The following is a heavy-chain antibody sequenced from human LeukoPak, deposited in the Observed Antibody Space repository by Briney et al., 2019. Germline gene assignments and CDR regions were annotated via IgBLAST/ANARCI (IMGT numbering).Heavy chain of an antibody. V-gene: IGHV4-34*01. D-gene: IGHD5-18*01. J-gene: IGHJ3*02. CDR3: AINTAMVTDAFDI. CDR2: INHSGST. CDR1: GGSFSGYY. Sequence: PSETLSLTCAVYGGSFSGYYWSWIRQPPGKGLEWIGEINHSGSTNYNPSLKSRVTISVDTSKNQFSLKLSSVTAADAAVYYCAINTAMVTDAFDIWGQGTMVTVSS.